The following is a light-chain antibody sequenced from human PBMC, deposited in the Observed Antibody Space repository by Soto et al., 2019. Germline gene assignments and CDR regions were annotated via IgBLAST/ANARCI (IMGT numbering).Light chain of an antibody. CDR1: QSVLYSSNNKNH. CDR2: SAS. V-gene: IGKV4-1*01. CDR3: QQYYSTPWT. J-gene: IGKJ1*01. Sequence: DIVMTQSPDSLAVSLGERATINCKSSQSVLYSSNNKNHLAWYQQKSGQPPKLLIYSASTRESGVPDRFRGSGSGTDFTLTISSLPAEDVAVYYCQQYYSTPWTFGQGTKVEIK.